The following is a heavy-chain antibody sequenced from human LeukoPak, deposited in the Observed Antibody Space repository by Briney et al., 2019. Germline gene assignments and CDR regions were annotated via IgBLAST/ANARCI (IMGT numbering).Heavy chain of an antibody. CDR3: ARQTRYPLYYMDV. Sequence: PSETLSLTCAVYGGSLSGFYWSWIRQSPGKGLEWIGEINQSGSTNYNPSLKSQVTISVDTSKNQFSLKLSSVTAADTAVYFCARQTRYPLYYMDVWGKGTTVTISS. V-gene: IGHV4-34*01. J-gene: IGHJ6*03. D-gene: IGHD1-14*01. CDR2: INQSGST. CDR1: GGSLSGFY.